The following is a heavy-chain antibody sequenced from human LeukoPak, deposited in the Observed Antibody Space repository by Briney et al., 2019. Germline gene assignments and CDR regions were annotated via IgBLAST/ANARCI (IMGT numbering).Heavy chain of an antibody. CDR2: VNPSGGST. CDR1: GYTFIIYY. D-gene: IGHD4/OR15-4a*01. CDR3: ARGKTMGGY. Sequence: ASVKVSCKASGYTFIIYYIHWVRQAPGQGLEWMGTVNPSGGSTNYAQKFQGRTTMTRDTSTSTVYMELSSLRSEDTAVYYCARGKTMGGYWGQGTLVTVSS. V-gene: IGHV1-46*01. J-gene: IGHJ4*02.